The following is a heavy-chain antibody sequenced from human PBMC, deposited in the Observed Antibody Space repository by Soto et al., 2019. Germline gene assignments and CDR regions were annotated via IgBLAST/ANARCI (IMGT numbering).Heavy chain of an antibody. CDR1: GFTFRNYA. Sequence: GGSLRLSCAASGFTFRNYAFNWVRRAPGKGLEWVSAISGDGATTFYADSVRGRFTFSRDNSKNTLYLQMNSLRPEDTAVYYCARISSTSSTTYWGQGTLVTVSS. CDR3: ARISSTSSTTY. CDR2: ISGDGATT. D-gene: IGHD6-6*01. V-gene: IGHV3-23*01. J-gene: IGHJ4*02.